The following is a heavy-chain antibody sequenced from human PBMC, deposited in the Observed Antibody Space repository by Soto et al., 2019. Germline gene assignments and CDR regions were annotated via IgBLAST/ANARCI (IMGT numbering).Heavy chain of an antibody. D-gene: IGHD6-13*01. CDR1: AYAFNTYA. Sequence: QAQLVQSGAEVKTPGASVKVSCKTSAYAFNTYAINWVRQAPGQGLEWLGSIFPYTGDTHYSQNLQARVTMTADTSTSTAYMEMTTQTSDDTAVYYCARGGFSSSWRLDFWGRGTLVTVSS. CDR2: IFPYTGDT. J-gene: IGHJ4*02. V-gene: IGHV1-18*04. CDR3: ARGGFSSSWRLDF.